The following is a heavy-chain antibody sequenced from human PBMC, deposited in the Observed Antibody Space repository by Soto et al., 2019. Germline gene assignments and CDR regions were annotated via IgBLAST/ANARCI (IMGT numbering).Heavy chain of an antibody. J-gene: IGHJ6*02. CDR3: ARDCGAGRENWFGMDG. CDR2: VSYDGSDK. V-gene: IGHV3-30-3*01. CDR1: GFTFDVNV. D-gene: IGHD3-10*01. Sequence: QMQLVESGGGVVQPGRSLRLSCVASGFTFDVNVLHWVRQAPGKGLEWVTVVSYDGSDKYYADSLKGRVTVSRHNSMNTLYLQMDRVRTEDTLIYYYARDCGAGRENWFGMDGWGQGTTVTVSS.